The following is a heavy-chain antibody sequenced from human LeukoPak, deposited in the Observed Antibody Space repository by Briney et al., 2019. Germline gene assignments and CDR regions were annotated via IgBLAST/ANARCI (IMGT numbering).Heavy chain of an antibody. J-gene: IGHJ4*02. CDR2: IHSSSAT. Sequence: GGSLRLSCAASGFTVSNNYMGWVRQAPGKGLEWVSIIHSSSATYYADSVKGRFTISRDNSKNTLYLQMNSLRVEDTAVYYCARSYSNYLGFDYWGQGTLVTASS. V-gene: IGHV3-53*01. CDR1: GFTVSNNY. D-gene: IGHD4-11*01. CDR3: ARSYSNYLGFDY.